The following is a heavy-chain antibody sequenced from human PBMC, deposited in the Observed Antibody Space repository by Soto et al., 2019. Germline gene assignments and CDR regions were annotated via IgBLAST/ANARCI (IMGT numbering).Heavy chain of an antibody. CDR1: GYTFTNFG. CDR3: ARGGYYDSSGYYSAFDI. V-gene: IGHV1-69*04. J-gene: IGHJ3*02. Sequence: GASVKVSCKASGYTFTNFGISWVRQAPGQGLEWMGRIIPILGIANYAQKFQGRVTITADKSTSTAYMELSSLRSEDTAVYYCARGGYYDSSGYYSAFDIWGQGTMVTVSS. CDR2: IIPILGIA. D-gene: IGHD3-22*01.